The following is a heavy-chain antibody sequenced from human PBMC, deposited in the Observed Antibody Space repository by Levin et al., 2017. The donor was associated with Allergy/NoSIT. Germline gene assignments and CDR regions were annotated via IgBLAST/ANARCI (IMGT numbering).Heavy chain of an antibody. Sequence: PGGSLRLSCAASGFTFDDYAMHWVRQAPGKGLEWVSGISWNSGSIGYADSVKGRSTISRDNAKNSLYLQMNSLRTEDTALYYCARDNIGLADAFDIWGQGTMVIVSS. J-gene: IGHJ3*02. V-gene: IGHV3-9*01. CDR2: ISWNSGSI. D-gene: IGHD3-10*01. CDR3: ARDNIGLADAFDI. CDR1: GFTFDDYA.